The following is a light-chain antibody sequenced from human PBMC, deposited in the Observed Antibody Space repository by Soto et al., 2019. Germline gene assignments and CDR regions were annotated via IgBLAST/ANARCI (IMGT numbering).Light chain of an antibody. J-gene: IGLJ2*01. CDR2: GDN. Sequence: QPVLTQPPSVSGAPGQTVTISCTGSISNIGAGYDVHWYQQLPGTAPKLLIYGDNNRPSGVPDRFSGSKSGTSASLAITGLQAEDEADYYCQSYDSTLSGSLFGGGTNLTVL. V-gene: IGLV1-40*01. CDR3: QSYDSTLSGSL. CDR1: ISNIGAGYD.